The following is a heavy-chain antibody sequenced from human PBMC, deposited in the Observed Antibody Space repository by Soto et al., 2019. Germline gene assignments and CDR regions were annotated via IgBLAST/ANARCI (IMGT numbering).Heavy chain of an antibody. CDR3: AKRSSSGWYDYFDY. J-gene: IGHJ4*02. V-gene: IGHV3-23*01. CDR2: IGSGGEST. Sequence: GGSLRLSCAASGFTFNNYAMNWVXQAPGKGLEWVSAIGSGGESTYYEESVKGRFTISRDDSKNTVDLQMRSLKAEDTAIYYCAKRSSSGWYDYFDYWGQGTLVTVSS. D-gene: IGHD6-19*01. CDR1: GFTFNNYA.